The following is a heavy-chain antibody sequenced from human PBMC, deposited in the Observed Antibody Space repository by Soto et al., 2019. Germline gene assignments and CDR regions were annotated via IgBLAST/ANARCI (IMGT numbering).Heavy chain of an antibody. CDR2: ISWDGGST. J-gene: IGHJ3*02. V-gene: IGHV3-43*01. CDR3: AKDSTFGSSWGAFDI. D-gene: IGHD3-16*01. Sequence: GGSLRLSCAASGFTFSSYAMSWVRQAPGKGLEWVSLISWDGGSTYYADSVKGRFTISRDNSKNSLYLQMNSLRTEDTALYYCAKDSTFGSSWGAFDIWGQGTMVTVSS. CDR1: GFTFSSYA.